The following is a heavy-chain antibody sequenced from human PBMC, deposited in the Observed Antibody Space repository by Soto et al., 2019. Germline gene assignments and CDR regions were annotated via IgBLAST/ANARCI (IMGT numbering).Heavy chain of an antibody. CDR2: IYYSGST. CDR1: GGSISSSSYY. V-gene: IGHV4-39*01. Sequence: LSLTCTVSGGSISSSSYYWGWIRQPPGKGLEWIGSIYYSGSTYYNPSLKSRVTISVDTSKNQFSLKLSSVTAADTAVYYCARRAVATIRRYFDYWGQGTLVTVSS. CDR3: ARRAVATIRRYFDY. D-gene: IGHD5-12*01. J-gene: IGHJ4*02.